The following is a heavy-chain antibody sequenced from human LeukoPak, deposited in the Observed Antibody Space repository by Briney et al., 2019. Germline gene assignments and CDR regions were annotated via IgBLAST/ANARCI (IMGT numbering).Heavy chain of an antibody. CDR3: AKGPEWELLTYYYYGMDV. V-gene: IGHV1-69*13. D-gene: IGHD1-26*01. CDR1: GGTFSSYA. Sequence: ASVKVSCKASGGTFSSYAISWVRQAPGQGLEWMGGIIPIFGTANYAQKFQGRVTITADESTSTAYMELSGLRSEDTAVYYCAKGPEWELLTYYYYGMDVWGQGTTVTVSS. J-gene: IGHJ6*02. CDR2: IIPIFGTA.